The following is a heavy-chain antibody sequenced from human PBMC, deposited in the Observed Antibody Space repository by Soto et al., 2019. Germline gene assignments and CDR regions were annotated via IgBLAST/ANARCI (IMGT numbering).Heavy chain of an antibody. V-gene: IGHV1-18*01. D-gene: IGHD5-12*01. J-gene: IGHJ4*02. CDR2: ISVYNGNT. CDR3: ARGRGYRAPIAGFDY. CDR1: GSTLTSYG. Sequence: SVKVACKASGSTLTSYGISWVRQAPLQGLEWMGWISVYNGNTNYSQKLQGRVTMTTDTSSSTAYMELGSLRSDDTPVYYCARGRGYRAPIAGFDYWGKETRVTVSS.